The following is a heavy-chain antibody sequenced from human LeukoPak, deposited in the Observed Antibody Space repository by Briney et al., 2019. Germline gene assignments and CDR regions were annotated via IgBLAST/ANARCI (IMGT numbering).Heavy chain of an antibody. Sequence: GGSLRLSCVGSGFTFSSYSMNWVRQAPGKGLEWVSYISGTSNTIYYADSVKGRFTVSRDNAKNSLYLQMNSLRAEDTALYYCAKGVRLLWFGELLYAAFDIWGQGTMVTVSS. V-gene: IGHV3-48*04. J-gene: IGHJ3*02. CDR1: GFTFSSYS. CDR3: AKGVRLLWFGELLYAAFDI. CDR2: ISGTSNTI. D-gene: IGHD3-10*01.